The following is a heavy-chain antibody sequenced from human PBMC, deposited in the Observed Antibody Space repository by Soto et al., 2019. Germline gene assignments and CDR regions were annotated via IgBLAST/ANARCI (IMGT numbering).Heavy chain of an antibody. CDR3: AKDPSTGGADY. CDR1: GFILSEYA. Sequence: GGSLRLSCTASGFILSEYAMNWVRHTPGAGLEWVSTLSKDGANEHYVDSVKGRFTISRDDAKNTLYLQMNSLRAEDTAMYYCAKDPSTGGADYWGQGTQITVSS. D-gene: IGHD2-15*01. J-gene: IGHJ4*02. CDR2: LSKDGANE. V-gene: IGHV3-23*01.